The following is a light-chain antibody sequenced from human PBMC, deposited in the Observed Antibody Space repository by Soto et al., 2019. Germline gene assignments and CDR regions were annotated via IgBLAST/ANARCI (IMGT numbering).Light chain of an antibody. Sequence: DIQVTQSRSSVSASVGDRVTITCRASHSISSWLAWCQQKPGKAPKLLIYDASSLESGVPSRFSGSGSGTEFTLTISSLQPDDFAPYYCQQLWTFGQGTKVDIK. J-gene: IGKJ1*01. CDR1: HSISSW. CDR2: DAS. V-gene: IGKV1-5*01. CDR3: QQLWT.